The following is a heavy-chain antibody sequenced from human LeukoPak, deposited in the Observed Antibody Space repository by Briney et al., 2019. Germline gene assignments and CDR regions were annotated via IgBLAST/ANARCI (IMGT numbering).Heavy chain of an antibody. CDR2: IYHSGST. CDR3: ARAHFDYYDSSGYYYKVYYFDY. Sequence: PSQTLSLTCAVSGGSISSGGYSWSWLRQPPGTGLEWVGYIYHSGSTYYNPSLKSRVTISVDRSKNQFSLKLSSVTAADTAVYYCARAHFDYYDSSGYYYKVYYFDYWGQGTLVTVSS. D-gene: IGHD3-22*01. CDR1: GGSISSGGYS. J-gene: IGHJ4*02. V-gene: IGHV4-30-2*01.